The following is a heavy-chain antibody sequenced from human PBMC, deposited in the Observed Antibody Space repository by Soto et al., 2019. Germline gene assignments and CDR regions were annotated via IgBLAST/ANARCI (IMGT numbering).Heavy chain of an antibody. V-gene: IGHV3-7*05. J-gene: IGHJ4*02. CDR1: GFTFSSYW. CDR2: IKQDGSEK. CDR3: ARECSGGSCYSIY. D-gene: IGHD2-15*01. Sequence: GGSLRLSCAASGFTFSSYWMSWVRQAPGKGLEWVANIKQDGSEKYYVDSVKGRFTISRDNAKNSLYLQMNSLRAEDTAVYYCARECSGGSCYSIYWGQGTLVTVSS.